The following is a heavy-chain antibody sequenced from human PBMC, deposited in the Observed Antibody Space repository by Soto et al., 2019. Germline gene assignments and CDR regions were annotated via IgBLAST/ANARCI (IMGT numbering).Heavy chain of an antibody. V-gene: IGHV2-5*02. Sequence: ESGPTLVNPTQTVTLTCTFSGFSLSTSGVGVGWIRQPPGKALEWLALIYWDDDKRYSPSLKSRLTITKDTSKNQVVLTMTNMDPVDTATYYCAHPIHWNDDMIGAFDIWGQGTMVTVSS. D-gene: IGHD1-1*01. CDR1: GFSLSTSGVG. CDR3: AHPIHWNDDMIGAFDI. J-gene: IGHJ3*02. CDR2: IYWDDDK.